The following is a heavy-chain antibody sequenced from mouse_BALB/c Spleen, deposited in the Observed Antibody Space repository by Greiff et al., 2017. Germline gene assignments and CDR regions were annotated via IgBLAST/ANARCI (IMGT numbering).Heavy chain of an antibody. CDR3: AIYYGSSPYAMDY. CDR2: INPSTGYT. V-gene: IGHV1-7*01. CDR1: GYTFTSYW. Sequence: QVQLQQSGAELAKPGASVKMSCKASGYTFTSYWMHWVKQRPGQGLEWIGYINPSTGYTEYNQKFKDKATLTADKSSSTAYMQLSSLTSEDSAVYYCAIYYGSSPYAMDYWGQGTSVTVSS. D-gene: IGHD1-1*01. J-gene: IGHJ4*01.